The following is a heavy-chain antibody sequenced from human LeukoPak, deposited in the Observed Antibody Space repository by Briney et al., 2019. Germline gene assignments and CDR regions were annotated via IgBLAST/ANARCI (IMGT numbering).Heavy chain of an antibody. V-gene: IGHV3-21*01. CDR3: VRVDHSLGKAYFDY. J-gene: IGHJ4*02. Sequence: GGSLRLSCAASGFTFSTYSLNWVRQAPGNGLEWDSSISSSNSFIYYADSGKGRFTISRDNAKNSLYLQMNSLRAEDTAVYYCVRVDHSLGKAYFDYWGQGTLVTVSS. CDR1: GFTFSTYS. CDR2: ISSSNSFI. D-gene: IGHD2-21*01.